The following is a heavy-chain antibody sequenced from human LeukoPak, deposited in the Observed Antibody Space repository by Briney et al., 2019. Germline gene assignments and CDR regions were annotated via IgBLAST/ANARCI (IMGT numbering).Heavy chain of an antibody. V-gene: IGHV3-30*03. D-gene: IGHD3-10*01. CDR3: ARDVNYGSGNFYKFPWFDP. CDR1: GFTFSSYG. Sequence: GGTLRLSCAASGFTFSSYGMHWVRQAPGKGLEWVAVISYDGSNKYYADSVKGRFTISRDNSKNTLYLQMNSLRAEDTAVYYCARDVNYGSGNFYKFPWFDPWGQGTLVTVSS. CDR2: ISYDGSNK. J-gene: IGHJ5*02.